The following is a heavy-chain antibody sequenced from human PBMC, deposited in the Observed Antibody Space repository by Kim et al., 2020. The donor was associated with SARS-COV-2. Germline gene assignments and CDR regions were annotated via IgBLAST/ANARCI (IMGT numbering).Heavy chain of an antibody. D-gene: IGHD6-13*01. Sequence: GGSLRLSCAASGFTFSSYGMHWVRQAPGKGLEWVAVISYDGSNKYYADSVKGRFTISRDNSKNTLYLQMNSLRAEDTAVYYCAKDGGAAAAGKSNYYYYYYMDVWGKGTTVTVSS. CDR1: GFTFSSYG. J-gene: IGHJ6*03. V-gene: IGHV3-30*18. CDR2: ISYDGSNK. CDR3: AKDGGAAAAGKSNYYYYYYMDV.